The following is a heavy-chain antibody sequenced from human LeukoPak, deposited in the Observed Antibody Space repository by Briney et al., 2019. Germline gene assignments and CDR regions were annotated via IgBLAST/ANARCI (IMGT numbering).Heavy chain of an antibody. D-gene: IGHD3-3*01. CDR3: ARAPWSGYYTSSREFDP. Sequence: EASVKVSCKASGYTFTSYGISWVRQAPGQGLEWMGWISAYNGNTNYAQKLQGRVTMTTDTSTSTAYMELRSLRSDDTAVYYCARAPWSGYYTSSREFDPWGQGTLVTVSS. J-gene: IGHJ5*02. V-gene: IGHV1-18*01. CDR1: GYTFTSYG. CDR2: ISAYNGNT.